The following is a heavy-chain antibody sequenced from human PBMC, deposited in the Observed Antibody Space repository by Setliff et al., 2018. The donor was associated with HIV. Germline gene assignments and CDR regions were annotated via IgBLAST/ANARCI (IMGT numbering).Heavy chain of an antibody. CDR3: ARDQLRIPERWDFDF. D-gene: IGHD2-2*01. V-gene: IGHV3-48*01. CDR1: GFVFTDHS. J-gene: IGHJ4*02. Sequence: GGSLRLSCAASGFVFTDHSLHWVRQAPGEGLEWISYISATGTTVSYADSVRGRFIISRDSVRNEVYLQMKSLRVDDTAVYYCARDQLRIPERWDFDFWGQGTLVTVSS. CDR2: ISATGTTV.